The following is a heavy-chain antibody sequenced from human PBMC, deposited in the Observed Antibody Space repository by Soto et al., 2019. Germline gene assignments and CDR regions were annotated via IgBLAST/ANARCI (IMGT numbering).Heavy chain of an antibody. CDR1: SCSIISSSYY. V-gene: IGHV4-39*01. J-gene: IGHJ4*02. CDR2: VSYSGTT. Sequence: SATLSLTCTVSSCSIISSSYYSGWFRQPPGKGLEWIGSVSYSGTTCYRPSLKSRVTISVDTSNNQFSLKLSSVTAADSAMYYCARHTSGNCYSASDFWGQGALVT. D-gene: IGHD2-15*01. CDR3: ARHTSGNCYSASDF.